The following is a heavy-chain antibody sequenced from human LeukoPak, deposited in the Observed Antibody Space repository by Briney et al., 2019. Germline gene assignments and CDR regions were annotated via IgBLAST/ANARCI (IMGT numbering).Heavy chain of an antibody. Sequence: GGSLRLSCAASGFTFSSYWMHWVRHAPGKGLVWVSRINSDGSSTSYADSVKGRFTISRDNAKNTLYLQMNSLRAEDTAVYYCARGGYSYGVDYWGQGTLVTVSS. CDR1: GFTFSSYW. CDR3: ARGGYSYGVDY. D-gene: IGHD5-18*01. J-gene: IGHJ4*02. V-gene: IGHV3-74*01. CDR2: INSDGSST.